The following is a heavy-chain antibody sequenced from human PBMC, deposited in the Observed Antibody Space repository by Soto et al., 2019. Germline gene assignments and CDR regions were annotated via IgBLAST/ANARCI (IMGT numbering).Heavy chain of an antibody. D-gene: IGHD4-17*01. CDR2: INHSGST. CDR3: ARGRSSYGVSRKYYFDY. J-gene: IGHJ4*02. CDR1: GGSFSVYY. Sequence: PSDTLSLTCAVYGGSFSVYYWSWIRQPPGKGLEWIGEINHSGSTNYNPSLKSRVTISVDTSKNQFSLKLSSVTTADTAVYYCARGRSSYGVSRKYYFDYWGQGTLVTVSS. V-gene: IGHV4-34*01.